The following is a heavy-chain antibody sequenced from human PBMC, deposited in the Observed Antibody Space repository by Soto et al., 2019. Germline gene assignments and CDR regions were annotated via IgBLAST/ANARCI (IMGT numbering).Heavy chain of an antibody. CDR1: GGTFSSYA. CDR2: IIPIFGTA. J-gene: IGHJ6*02. Sequence: QVQLVQSGAEVKKPGSSVKVSCKASGGTFSSYAISWVRQAPGQRLEWMGGIIPIFGTANYAQKFQCRVTITAAESKSTAYMQLSSQRSEDTAVYYCARNPATNYFSGMEVWGQGNTVTDSS. CDR3: ARNPATNYFSGMEV. V-gene: IGHV1-69*12.